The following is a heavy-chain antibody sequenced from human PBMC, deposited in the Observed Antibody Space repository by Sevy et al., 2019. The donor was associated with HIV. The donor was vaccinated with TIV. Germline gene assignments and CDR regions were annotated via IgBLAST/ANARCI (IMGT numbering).Heavy chain of an antibody. D-gene: IGHD6-19*01. CDR1: GFTFNKYA. CDR3: ARGWQQWSADY. V-gene: IGHV3-23*01. Sequence: GGSLRLSCAASGFTFNKYAMTWVRQAPGKGLDWVSSLSDAGSNAYYADSVKGRFTISRDNSKSTLYLEMNNLRADDTAVYYCARGWQQWSADYWGQGTLVTVSS. J-gene: IGHJ4*02. CDR2: LSDAGSNA.